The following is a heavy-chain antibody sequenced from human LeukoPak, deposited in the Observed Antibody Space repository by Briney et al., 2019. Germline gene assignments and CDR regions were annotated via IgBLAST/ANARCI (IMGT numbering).Heavy chain of an antibody. V-gene: IGHV4-59*08. CDR2: IYYTGST. CDR3: ARYLAAGYFDL. CDR1: GGSIVSYY. J-gene: IGHJ2*01. Sequence: SETLSLTCTVSGGSIVSYYWSWIRQPPGKGLEWIGYIYYTGSTNYNPSLKSRVTISVDTSKNQFSLKVSSVTAADTAVYYCARYLAAGYFDLWGRGTLVTVSS. D-gene: IGHD6-25*01.